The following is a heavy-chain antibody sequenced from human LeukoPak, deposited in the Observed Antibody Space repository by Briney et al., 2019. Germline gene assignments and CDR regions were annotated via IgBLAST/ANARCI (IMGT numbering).Heavy chain of an antibody. D-gene: IGHD3-22*01. CDR2: IYYTGST. CDR3: TRRRYYDPVGLDF. CDR1: GDSLSGYW. J-gene: IGHJ4*02. V-gene: IGHV4-59*12. Sequence: SETLSLTCSVSGDSLSGYWWTWIRQPPGKGLEWIGIIYYTGSTDYNPSLKRRVTLSADTSKNQFSLKLTSVTAADTAVYYCTRRRYYDPVGLDFWGRGTLVTISS.